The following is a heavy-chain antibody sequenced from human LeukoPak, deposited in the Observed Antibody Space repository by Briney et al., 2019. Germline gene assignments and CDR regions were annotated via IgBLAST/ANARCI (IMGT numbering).Heavy chain of an antibody. J-gene: IGHJ4*02. CDR3: ARVIAVAGGVPPRYFDY. CDR2: IYYTGST. CDR1: GGSISSGSYY. D-gene: IGHD6-19*01. V-gene: IGHV4-61*02. Sequence: SQTLSLTCTVSGGSISSGSYYWSWIRQPAGKGLEWIGSIYYTGSTYYNPSLKSRVTISVDTSKNQFSLKLSSVTAADTAVYYCARVIAVAGGVPPRYFDYWGQGTLVTVSS.